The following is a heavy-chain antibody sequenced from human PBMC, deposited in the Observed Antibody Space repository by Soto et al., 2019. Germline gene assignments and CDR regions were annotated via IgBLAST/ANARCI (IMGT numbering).Heavy chain of an antibody. CDR3: ARLITIFAWDYYYYYGMDV. CDR2: IYHSGST. CDR1: GGSISSSNW. V-gene: IGHV4-4*02. Sequence: QVQLQESGPGLVKPSGTLSLTCAVSGGSISSSNWWSWVRQPPGKGLERIGEIYHSGSTNYNPSLKSRVTISVDKSKNQFPLKLSAVTAADTAVYYCARLITIFAWDYYYYYGMDVWGQGTTVTVSS. D-gene: IGHD3-3*01. J-gene: IGHJ6*02.